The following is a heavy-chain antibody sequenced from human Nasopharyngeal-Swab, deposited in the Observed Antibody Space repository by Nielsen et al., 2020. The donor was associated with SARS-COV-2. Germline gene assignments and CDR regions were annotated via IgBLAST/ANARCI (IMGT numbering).Heavy chain of an antibody. CDR1: GLTVSSTY. CDR3: ARDLNWSFDY. D-gene: IGHD3-3*01. J-gene: IGHJ4*02. Sequence: GGSLRLSCAVSGLTVSSTYMNWVRQAPGKGLEWLSYIGSSGTIMFYADSVKGRFTISRDNAKNSLYLQMNSLRDEDTAVYFCARDLNWSFDYWGQGTRVTVSS. V-gene: IGHV3-48*02. CDR2: IGSSGTIM.